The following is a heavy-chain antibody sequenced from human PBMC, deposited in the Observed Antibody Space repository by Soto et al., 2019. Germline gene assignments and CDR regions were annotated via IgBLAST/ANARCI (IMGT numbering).Heavy chain of an antibody. J-gene: IGHJ6*02. Sequence: EVHLVESGGGLVKPGGSLRLSCAVSGFTFSSCTMNWVRQAPGKGLEWVSSISPSTSHICYADSVKGRFTISRDNAKNSLFLQMNSLRAEDTAVYYCSGCSGGACHQNYGMYVWGQGTTVTVSS. CDR3: SGCSGGACHQNYGMYV. CDR1: GFTFSSCT. V-gene: IGHV3-21*01. D-gene: IGHD2-15*01. CDR2: ISPSTSHI.